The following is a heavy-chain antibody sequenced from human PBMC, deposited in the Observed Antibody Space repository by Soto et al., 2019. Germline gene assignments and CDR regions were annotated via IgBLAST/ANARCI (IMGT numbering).Heavy chain of an antibody. V-gene: IGHV4-39*01. CDR2: IYYSGTT. J-gene: IGHJ4*02. D-gene: IGHD3-22*01. CDR3: ARHSGIVVVLTTFDY. CDR1: GDSISSSSYF. Sequence: SETLSLTCTVSGDSISSSSYFWGWIRQPPGKGLEWIGSIYYSGTTYSNPSLKSRVTISVDTSKNQFSLNLRSVTAADTAVYYCARHSGIVVVLTTFDYWGQGTLVTVSS.